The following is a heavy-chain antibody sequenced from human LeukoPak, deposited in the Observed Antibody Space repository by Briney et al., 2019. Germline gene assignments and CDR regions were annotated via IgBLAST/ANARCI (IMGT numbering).Heavy chain of an antibody. Sequence: GESLKISCQGSGYNFGSNWIAWVPQMPGKGLEWMGIIYPGDSDTRYSPSFQGQVTISADKSISTAYLQWSSLKASDTAMYYCARLKTDSSGGGISVWFDPWGQGTLVTVSS. CDR2: IYPGDSDT. CDR1: GYNFGSNW. V-gene: IGHV5-51*01. D-gene: IGHD6-19*01. CDR3: ARLKTDSSGGGISVWFDP. J-gene: IGHJ5*02.